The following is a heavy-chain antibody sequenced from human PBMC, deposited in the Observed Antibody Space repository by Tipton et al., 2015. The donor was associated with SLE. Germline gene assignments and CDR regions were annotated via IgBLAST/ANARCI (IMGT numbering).Heavy chain of an antibody. Sequence: SLRLSCAASGFTFSSYGMHWVRQAPGRGLEWVSAISGSGGSTYYADSVKGRFTISRDNSKNTLYLQMNSLRAEDTAVYYCAKDQGSGWFYWGQGTLVTVSS. D-gene: IGHD6-19*01. J-gene: IGHJ4*02. V-gene: IGHV3-23*01. CDR2: ISGSGGST. CDR3: AKDQGSGWFY. CDR1: GFTFSSYG.